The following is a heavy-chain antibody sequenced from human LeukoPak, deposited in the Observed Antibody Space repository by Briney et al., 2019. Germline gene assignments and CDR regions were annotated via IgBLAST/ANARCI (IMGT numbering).Heavy chain of an antibody. D-gene: IGHD6-19*01. Sequence: GGSLRPSCAASGFTFSSFAMSWVRQAPGQGLEWVSAISDNSGNTYYADSVKGRFTISRDNSENTLYLQMNSLRAEDTALYYCSNGRTSSGTLQHDYWVQGTLVTVSS. CDR2: ISDNSGNT. V-gene: IGHV3-23*01. CDR3: SNGRTSSGTLQHDY. CDR1: GFTFSSFA. J-gene: IGHJ4*02.